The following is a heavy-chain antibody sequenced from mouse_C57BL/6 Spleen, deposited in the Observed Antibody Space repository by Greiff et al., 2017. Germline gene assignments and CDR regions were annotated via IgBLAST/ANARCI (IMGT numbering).Heavy chain of an antibody. CDR2: IDPSDSYT. CDR1: GYTFTSYW. Sequence: VQLQESGAELVMPGASVKLSCKASGYTFTSYWMHWVKQRPGQGLEWIGEIDPSDSYTNYNQKFKGKSTLTVDKSSSTAYMQLSSLTSEDSAVYYCASYDGYSFAYWGQGTLVTVSA. CDR3: ASYDGYSFAY. J-gene: IGHJ3*01. V-gene: IGHV1-69*01. D-gene: IGHD2-3*01.